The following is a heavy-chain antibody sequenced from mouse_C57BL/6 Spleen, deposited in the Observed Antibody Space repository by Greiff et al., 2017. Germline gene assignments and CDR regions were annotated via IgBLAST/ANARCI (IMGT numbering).Heavy chain of an antibody. Sequence: EVQRVESGGGLVKPGGSLKLSCAASGFTFSSYTMSWVRQTPEKRLEWVATISGGGGNTYYPDSVKGRFTISRDNAKNTLYLQRSSLMSEDTALYYCARHWGLLQVYWYFDVWGTGTTVTVSS. J-gene: IGHJ1*03. CDR2: ISGGGGNT. D-gene: IGHD2-3*01. CDR3: ARHWGLLQVYWYFDV. CDR1: GFTFSSYT. V-gene: IGHV5-9*01.